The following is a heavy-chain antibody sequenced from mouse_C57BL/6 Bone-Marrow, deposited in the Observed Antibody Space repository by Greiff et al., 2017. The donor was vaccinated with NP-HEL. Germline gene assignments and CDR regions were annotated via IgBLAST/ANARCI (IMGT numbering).Heavy chain of an antibody. Sequence: DVQLVESGGGLVQPGGSMKLSCVASGFTFSNYWMNWVRQSPEKGLEWVAQIRLKSDNYATHYAESVKGRFTISRDDSKSSVYLQMNNLRAEETGIYYCTGGFITTVYYFDYWGQGTTLTVSS. CDR1: GFTFSNYW. CDR3: TGGFITTVYYFDY. V-gene: IGHV6-3*01. D-gene: IGHD1-1*01. CDR2: IRLKSDNYAT. J-gene: IGHJ2*01.